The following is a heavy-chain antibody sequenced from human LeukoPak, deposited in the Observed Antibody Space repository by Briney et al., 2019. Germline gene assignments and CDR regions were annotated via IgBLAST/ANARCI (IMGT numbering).Heavy chain of an antibody. CDR3: ARSPDEAFDI. CDR1: GGSISSGGHY. CDR2: IYHTGTT. J-gene: IGHJ3*02. Sequence: SETLSLTCTVSGGSISSGGHYWTWIRQHPGEGLEWIAYIYHTGTTYYNPSLKSRVNISVDTSKNQFSLKLSSVTAADTAVYYCARSPDEAFDIWGQGTMVTVSS. V-gene: IGHV4-31*03.